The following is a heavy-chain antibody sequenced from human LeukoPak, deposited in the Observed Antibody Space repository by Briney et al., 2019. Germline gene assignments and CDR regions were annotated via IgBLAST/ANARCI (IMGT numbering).Heavy chain of an antibody. V-gene: IGHV4-39*01. CDR2: IYYSGSI. Sequence: SETLSLTCTVSGGSISSSSYYWGWIRQPPGKGLEWIGSIYYSGSIYYNPSLKSRVTISVDTSKNQFSLKLSSVTAADTAVYYCARSMVRGVMSWFDPWGQGTLVTVSS. CDR1: GGSISSSSYY. J-gene: IGHJ5*02. D-gene: IGHD3-10*01. CDR3: ARSMVRGVMSWFDP.